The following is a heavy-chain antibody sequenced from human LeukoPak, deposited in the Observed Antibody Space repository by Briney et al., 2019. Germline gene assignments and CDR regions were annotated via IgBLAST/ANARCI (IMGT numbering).Heavy chain of an antibody. Sequence: PSETLSLTCTVSGGSISTYYWSWIRQPAGKGLEWIGHIYTSGTTNHNPSLKSRVTMSVDTSKNQFSLKLNSVTAADTAVYYCARLYSSSSHFDYWGQGTLVTVSS. CDR1: GGSISTYY. CDR3: ARLYSSSSHFDY. V-gene: IGHV4-4*07. CDR2: IYTSGTT. J-gene: IGHJ4*02. D-gene: IGHD6-6*01.